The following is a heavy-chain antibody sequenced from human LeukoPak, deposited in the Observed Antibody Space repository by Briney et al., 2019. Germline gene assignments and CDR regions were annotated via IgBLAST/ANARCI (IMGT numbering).Heavy chain of an antibody. CDR2: VYYSGST. J-gene: IGHJ3*02. D-gene: IGHD5-12*01. Sequence: SGTLSLTCSVSGVSINNYYWSWIREPPGRGLEWIGYVYYSGSTNYNPSLKSRVTISVDTSKNQFSLKLSSVTAADTAVYYCARSRGYSGYACDAFDIWGQGTMVTVSS. CDR3: ARSRGYSGYACDAFDI. V-gene: IGHV4-59*01. CDR1: GVSINNYY.